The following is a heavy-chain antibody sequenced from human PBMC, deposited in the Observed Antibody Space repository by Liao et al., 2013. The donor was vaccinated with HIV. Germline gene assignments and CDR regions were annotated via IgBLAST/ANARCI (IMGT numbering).Heavy chain of an antibody. CDR1: GGSFSGYY. CDR2: IYTSGST. D-gene: IGHD2-21*01. Sequence: QVQLQESGPGLVKPSETLSLTCAVYGGSFSGYYWSWIRQPAGKGLEWIGRIYTSGSTNYNPSLKSRVTISVDTSKNQFSLKLSSVTAADTAVYYCARGDYILGYFDYWGQGTLVTVSS. CDR3: ARGDYILGYFDY. V-gene: IGHV4-4*07. J-gene: IGHJ4*02.